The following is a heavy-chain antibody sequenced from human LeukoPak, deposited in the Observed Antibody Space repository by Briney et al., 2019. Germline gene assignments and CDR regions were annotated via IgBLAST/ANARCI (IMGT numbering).Heavy chain of an antibody. J-gene: IGHJ4*02. Sequence: GGSLRLSCAASGFTVSSNYMSWVRQAPGKGLEGVSVIYSGGSTYYADSVKGRFTISRDNSKNTLYLQMNSLRAEDAAVYYCARDSQVGATPFDYWGPGTLVTVSS. CDR2: IYSGGST. V-gene: IGHV3-66*02. D-gene: IGHD1-26*01. CDR3: ARDSQVGATPFDY. CDR1: GFTVSSNY.